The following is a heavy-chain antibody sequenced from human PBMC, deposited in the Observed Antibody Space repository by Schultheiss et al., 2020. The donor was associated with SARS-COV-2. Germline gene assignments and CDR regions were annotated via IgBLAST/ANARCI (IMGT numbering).Heavy chain of an antibody. Sequence: GGSLRLSCAASGFTFSTYAMSWVRQAPGKGLEWVSVISGSGGSTYYADSVKGRFTISRDNSKNTLYMQMNNLRAEDTAVYYCARDHLTTNSYYYSDMDVWGQGTTVTVSS. J-gene: IGHJ6*02. V-gene: IGHV3-23*01. CDR2: ISGSGGST. CDR3: ARDHLTTNSYYYSDMDV. CDR1: GFTFSTYA. D-gene: IGHD4-11*01.